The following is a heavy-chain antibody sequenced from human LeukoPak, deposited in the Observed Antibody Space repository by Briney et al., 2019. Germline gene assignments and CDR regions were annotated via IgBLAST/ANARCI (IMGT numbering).Heavy chain of an antibody. Sequence: GGSLRLSCAASGFTLSSYEMNWVRQAPGKGLEWVSYISSSGSTIYYADSVKGRFTISRDNAKNSLYLQMNSLRAEDTAVYYCARVSQQLTYFDYWGQGTLVTVSS. D-gene: IGHD6-13*01. V-gene: IGHV3-48*03. CDR3: ARVSQQLTYFDY. CDR1: GFTLSSYE. CDR2: ISSSGSTI. J-gene: IGHJ4*02.